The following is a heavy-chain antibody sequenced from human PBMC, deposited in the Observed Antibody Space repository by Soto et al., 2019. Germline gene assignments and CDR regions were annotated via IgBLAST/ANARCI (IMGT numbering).Heavy chain of an antibody. V-gene: IGHV3-7*01. D-gene: IGHD5-12*01. Sequence: GGSLRLSCAASGFTFSSYWMSWVRQAPGKGLEWVANIKQDGSEKYYVDSVKGRFTISRDNAKNSLYLQMNSLRAEDTAVYYCARVIVRGGYDFYYWGQGTLVTVSS. CDR3: ARVIVRGGYDFYY. J-gene: IGHJ4*02. CDR2: IKQDGSEK. CDR1: GFTFSSYW.